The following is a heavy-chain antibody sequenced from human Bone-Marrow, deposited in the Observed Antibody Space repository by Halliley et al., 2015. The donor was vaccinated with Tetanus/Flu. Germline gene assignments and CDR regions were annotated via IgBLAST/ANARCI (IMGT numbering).Heavy chain of an antibody. J-gene: IGHJ6*02. V-gene: IGHV3-30*18. CDR2: ISYDGFNY. CDR1: GFTFSSYG. CDR3: AKDRYHSNYRYHYNYHGMDV. D-gene: IGHD4-4*01. Sequence: SLRLSCTASGFTFSSYGMHWVRQAPGKGLESLAVISYDGFNYHYADSVKGRFTVSRDNLQKTLYLQMNGLRPEDTAVYYCAKDRYHSNYRYHYNYHGMDVWGQGTTVIVS.